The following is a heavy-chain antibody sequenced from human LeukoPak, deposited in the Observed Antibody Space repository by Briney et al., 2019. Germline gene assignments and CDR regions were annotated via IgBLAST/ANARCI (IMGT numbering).Heavy chain of an antibody. J-gene: IGHJ4*02. CDR2: IKQDGSEK. Sequence: PGGSLRLSCAASGFTFSRYWMSWVRQAPGKGREGVANIKQDGSEKNYMDSVKGRFTISRDNAKTSLYLQMNSLRAEDTAVYYCARGSGSYYVYWGQGTLVTVSS. CDR3: ARGSGSYYVY. V-gene: IGHV3-7*03. CDR1: GFTFSRYW. D-gene: IGHD3-10*01.